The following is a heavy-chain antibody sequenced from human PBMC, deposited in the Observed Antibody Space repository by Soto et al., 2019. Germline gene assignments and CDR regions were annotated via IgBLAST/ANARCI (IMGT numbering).Heavy chain of an antibody. D-gene: IGHD2-21*02. V-gene: IGHV3-7*01. CDR2: IKHDGSEK. Sequence: EVQLVESGGGLVQPGGSLRLSCAASGFTFSSYWMSWVRQAPGKGLEWVANIKHDGSEKYYVDSVKGRITISKDNAKNSLYLEMNSLRAEDTAVYYCARDSAPDAEVTRYYFDYWGQGTLVTVSS. CDR1: GFTFSSYW. J-gene: IGHJ4*02. CDR3: ARDSAPDAEVTRYYFDY.